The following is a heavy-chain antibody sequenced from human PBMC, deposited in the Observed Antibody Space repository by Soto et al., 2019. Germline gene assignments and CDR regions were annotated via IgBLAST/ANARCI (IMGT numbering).Heavy chain of an antibody. D-gene: IGHD3-3*01. CDR2: IYSGGST. CDR3: ARDFFSGGDFWSAKASYFDY. V-gene: IGHV3-66*01. Sequence: GGPQRLPCTASGFKIVNNYISWISQKQGKGLEWVSVIYSGGSTYYADSVKGRFTISRDNSKNTLYLQMNSLRAEDTAVYYCARDFFSGGDFWSAKASYFDYWGQGTLVTVSS. CDR1: GFKIVNNY. J-gene: IGHJ4*02.